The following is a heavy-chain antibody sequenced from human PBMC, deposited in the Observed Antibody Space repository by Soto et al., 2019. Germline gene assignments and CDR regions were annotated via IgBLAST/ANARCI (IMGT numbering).Heavy chain of an antibody. Sequence: PGGSLRLSCAASGFTFSSYGMHWVRQAPGKGLEWVAVIWYDGSNKYYADSVKGRFTISRDNSKNTLYLQMNSLRAEDTAVYYCARFPIAAADPFDYWGQGTLVTVSS. CDR1: GFTFSSYG. CDR3: ARFPIAAADPFDY. CDR2: IWYDGSNK. J-gene: IGHJ4*02. V-gene: IGHV3-33*01. D-gene: IGHD6-13*01.